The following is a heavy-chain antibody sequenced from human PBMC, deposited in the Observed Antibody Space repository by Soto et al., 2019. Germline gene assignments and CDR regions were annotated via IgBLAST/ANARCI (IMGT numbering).Heavy chain of an antibody. CDR1: GGSFSDYY. CDR3: AREVPSRYFDL. J-gene: IGHJ2*01. CDR2: INHNGST. D-gene: IGHD3-10*01. Sequence: QVRLQQWGAGLLKPSETLPLTCAVYGGSFSDYYWSWIRQPPGKGLEWIGEINHNGSTNYNPSLKSRVTTSVDTSKNQFSLKLNSVTAADTAVYYCAREVPSRYFDLWGRGTPVTVSS. V-gene: IGHV4-34*01.